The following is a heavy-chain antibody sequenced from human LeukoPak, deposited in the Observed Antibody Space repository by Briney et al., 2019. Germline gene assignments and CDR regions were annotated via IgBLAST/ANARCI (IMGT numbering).Heavy chain of an antibody. CDR1: GFTFSTYP. CDR2: ISGSGGST. Sequence: TGGSLRLSCAASGFTFSTYPMSWVRQAPGKGLEWVSGISGSGGSTYYADSVKGRFTISRDNAKNSLYLQMNSLRAEDTAVYYCARDHSSSWYVAFDYWGQGTLVTVSS. J-gene: IGHJ4*02. D-gene: IGHD6-13*01. V-gene: IGHV3-23*01. CDR3: ARDHSSSWYVAFDY.